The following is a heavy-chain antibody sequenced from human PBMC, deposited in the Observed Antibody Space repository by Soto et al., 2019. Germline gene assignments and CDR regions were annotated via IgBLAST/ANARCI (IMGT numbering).Heavy chain of an antibody. J-gene: IGHJ4*02. CDR2: IWFDGSNK. CDR3: ARSPGYTSSWFGDY. D-gene: IGHD3-10*01. V-gene: IGHV3-33*01. Sequence: GSLRLSCVASGFSFSSYGMQWVRQAPGKGLDWVAVIWFDGSNKYYADSVKVRFTISRDNSMNTLYLQMNSLRAEDAAVYYCARSPGYTSSWFGDYWGQGTRVTVYS. CDR1: GFSFSSYG.